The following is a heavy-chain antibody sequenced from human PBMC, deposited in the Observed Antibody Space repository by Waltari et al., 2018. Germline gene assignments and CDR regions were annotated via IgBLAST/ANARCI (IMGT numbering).Heavy chain of an antibody. CDR3: ARPRLGHFDY. V-gene: IGHV4-38-2*01. CDR2: IYHSGST. Sequence: QVQLQESGPGLVKPSETLSLTCAVSGYSIISGYYWGWIRQPPGKGLEWIGSIYHSGSTYYNPSLKSRVTISVDTSKNQFSLKLSSVTAADTAVYYCARPRLGHFDYWGQGTLVTVSS. CDR1: GYSIISGYY. D-gene: IGHD3-9*01. J-gene: IGHJ4*02.